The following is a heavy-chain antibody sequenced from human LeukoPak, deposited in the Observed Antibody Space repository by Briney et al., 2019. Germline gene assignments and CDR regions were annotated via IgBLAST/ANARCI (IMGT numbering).Heavy chain of an antibody. J-gene: IGHJ4*02. Sequence: SGGSLRLSCAASGFIFSSYGMHWIRQAPRKGLDSVAFIRYDAGNKYYAESVKGPFTIFRDNSKNTLYLLMNSLRADDTAVYSCFFQADDGIRDFDWVYGLDYWGQGTLVTVSS. CDR2: IRYDAGNK. D-gene: IGHD3-9*01. V-gene: IGHV3-30*02. CDR1: GFIFSSYG. CDR3: FFQADDGIRDFDWVYGLDY.